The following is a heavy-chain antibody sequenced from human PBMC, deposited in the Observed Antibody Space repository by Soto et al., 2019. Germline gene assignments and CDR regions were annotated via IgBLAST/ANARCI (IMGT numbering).Heavy chain of an antibody. V-gene: IGHV3-53*01. Sequence: PGVCLRLSCVACRLGGSTNYLSWARQAPGEGLEWVSLIYSAGSTYYAVSVKGRFTISRDNSKNTLYLQMNTMRADDTAAYCCARDTTSAGLDYWAQGTLVTVSS. D-gene: IGHD2-2*01. CDR1: RLGGSTNY. CDR3: ARDTTSAGLDY. CDR2: IYSAGST. J-gene: IGHJ4*02.